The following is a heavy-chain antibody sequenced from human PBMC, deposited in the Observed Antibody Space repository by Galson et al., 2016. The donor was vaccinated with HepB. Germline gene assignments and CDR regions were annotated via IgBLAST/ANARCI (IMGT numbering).Heavy chain of an antibody. D-gene: IGHD6-13*01. Sequence: SLRLSCAASGFTFSTYGMHWVRQAPGKGLEWVSAIYSGGSTYYADAVKGHFTVSRHNPKNTVYLQMNSLRAEDTAVYYCAREAIAAAGTHDAFDIWGQGTMVTVCS. CDR1: GFTFSTYG. J-gene: IGHJ3*02. CDR3: AREAIAAAGTHDAFDI. CDR2: IYSGGST. V-gene: IGHV3-53*01.